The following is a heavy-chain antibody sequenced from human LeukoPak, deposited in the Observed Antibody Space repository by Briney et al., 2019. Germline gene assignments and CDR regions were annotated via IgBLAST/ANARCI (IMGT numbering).Heavy chain of an antibody. CDR2: INHSGST. Sequence: PSETLSLTCAVYGGSFSGYYWSWIRQPPGKGLEWIGEINHSGSTNYNPSLKSRVTISVDTSKNQFSLKLSSVTDAGTALYNCARLVGYCSSTSCYMVYWLRGSIVSVSS. D-gene: IGHD2-2*02. V-gene: IGHV4-34*01. J-gene: IGHJ4*02. CDR3: ARLVGYCSSTSCYMVY. CDR1: GGSFSGYY.